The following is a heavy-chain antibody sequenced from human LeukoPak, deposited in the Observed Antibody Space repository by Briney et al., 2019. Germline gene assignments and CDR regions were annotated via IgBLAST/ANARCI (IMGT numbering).Heavy chain of an antibody. CDR3: ARLHYDSGGYWYYFDY. Sequence: SETLSLTCTVSGGSISSYYWSWVRQPPGKGLEWIGYIYYSGSTSYNPSLKSRVTISIGTSENQFSLKLSSVTAADAAVYYCARLHYDSGGYWYYFDYWGQGTLVTVSS. CDR1: GGSISSYY. CDR2: IYYSGST. V-gene: IGHV4-59*01. D-gene: IGHD3-22*01. J-gene: IGHJ4*02.